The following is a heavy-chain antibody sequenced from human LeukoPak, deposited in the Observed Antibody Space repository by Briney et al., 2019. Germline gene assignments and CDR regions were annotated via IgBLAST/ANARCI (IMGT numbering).Heavy chain of an antibody. CDR1: GYSISSGYY. V-gene: IGHV4-38-2*02. CDR2: IYHSGST. Sequence: SETLSLTCTVSGYSISSGYYWGWIRQPPGKGLEWIGSIYHSGSTYYNPSLKSRVTISVDTSKNQFSLKLSSVTAADTAVYYCARAPRPLEYFDYWGQGTLVTVSS. CDR3: ARAPRPLEYFDY. J-gene: IGHJ4*02.